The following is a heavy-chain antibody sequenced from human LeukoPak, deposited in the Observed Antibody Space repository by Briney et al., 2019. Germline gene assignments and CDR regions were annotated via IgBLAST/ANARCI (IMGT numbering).Heavy chain of an antibody. D-gene: IGHD3-22*01. J-gene: IGHJ4*02. CDR1: RFTFSIYA. CDR3: ANTRGDTLMNMIFDY. Sequence: PGGSLRLSCAASRFTFSIYAMSWVRQAPGKGLEWVSAITGSGGSTWYADSVKGRFTISRDNSKNTPYLQMNSLRAEDTAVYYCANTRGDTLMNMIFDYWGQGTLVTVSS. CDR2: ITGSGGST. V-gene: IGHV3-23*01.